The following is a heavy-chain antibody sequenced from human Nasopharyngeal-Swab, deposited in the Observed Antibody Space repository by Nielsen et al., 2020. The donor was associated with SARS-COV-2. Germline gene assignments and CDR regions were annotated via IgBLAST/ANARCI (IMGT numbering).Heavy chain of an antibody. Sequence: GESLKISCAASGFTFSSYWMTWVRQAPGKGLEWVANIKHDGSAKYYADSVKGRFTNSRDNAKSSLHLQMNSLRAEDTAVYYCARHYDFWSGYYNSHFYGMDVWGQGTTVTVSS. J-gene: IGHJ6*02. CDR1: GFTFSSYW. CDR3: ARHYDFWSGYYNSHFYGMDV. V-gene: IGHV3-7*01. CDR2: IKHDGSAK. D-gene: IGHD3-3*01.